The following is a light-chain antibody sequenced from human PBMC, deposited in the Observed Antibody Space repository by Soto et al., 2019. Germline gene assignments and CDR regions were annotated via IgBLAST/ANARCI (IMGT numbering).Light chain of an antibody. CDR1: QSVSHF. CDR3: QQGYNTVT. V-gene: IGKV1-39*01. CDR2: GAT. J-gene: IGKJ5*01. Sequence: DIQMTQSPSSLSASVGDRVTITCRAGQSVSHFLNWYQQKPGKAPQVLIYGATSLQSGVPSRFSGSGSGTDFNLTISSLQPEDSATYYCQQGYNTVTFGQGTRLEIK.